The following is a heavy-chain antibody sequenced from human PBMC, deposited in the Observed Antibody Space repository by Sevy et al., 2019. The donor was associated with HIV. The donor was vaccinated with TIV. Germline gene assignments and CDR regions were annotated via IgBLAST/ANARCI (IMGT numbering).Heavy chain of an antibody. J-gene: IGHJ3*01. D-gene: IGHD2-15*01. CDR2: ISSSSIYI. CDR1: GVTFSRYS. CDR3: ASRDSGGLHDAFDF. Sequence: GGSLRLSCAASGVTFSRYSMNWVRQTPGKGLQWVSSISSSSIYIYYADSVKGRFIISRDNAKNSLYLQMNSLRAEDTAVYYCASRDSGGLHDAFDFWGQGTMVTVSS. V-gene: IGHV3-21*01.